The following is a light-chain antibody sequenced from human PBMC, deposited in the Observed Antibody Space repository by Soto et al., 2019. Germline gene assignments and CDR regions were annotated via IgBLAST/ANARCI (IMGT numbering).Light chain of an antibody. CDR1: SSDVGSYNL. CDR3: CTYAGSSTLV. J-gene: IGLJ3*02. V-gene: IGLV2-23*01. CDR2: EGS. Sequence: QSALTQPASVSGSPGQSITISCTGTSSDVGSYNLVSWYQQHPGKAPKLMIYEGSKRPSGVSNRFSGSKSCNTASLTISGLQAEDEADYYCCTYAGSSTLVFGGGTQLTV.